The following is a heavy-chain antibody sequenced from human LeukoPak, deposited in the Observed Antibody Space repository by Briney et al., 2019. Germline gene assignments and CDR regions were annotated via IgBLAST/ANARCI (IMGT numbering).Heavy chain of an antibody. V-gene: IGHV1-69*05. J-gene: IGHJ4*02. CDR3: ASTVPVWGSYRYYFDY. Sequence: SVKVSCKASGGTFSSYAISWVRQAPGQGREWMGRIIPIFGTANYAQKFQGRVTITTDESTSTAYMELSSLRSEDTAVYYCASTVPVWGSYRYYFDYWGQGTLVTVSS. CDR1: GGTFSSYA. D-gene: IGHD3-16*02. CDR2: IIPIFGTA.